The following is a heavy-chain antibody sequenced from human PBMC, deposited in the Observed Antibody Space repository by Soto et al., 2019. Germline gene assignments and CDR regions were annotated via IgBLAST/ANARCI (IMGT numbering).Heavy chain of an antibody. Sequence: PGESLKISCXGSGYSFTSYWIGWVRQMPGKGLEWMGIIYPGDSDTRYSPSFQGQATISADKSISTAYLQWSSLKASDTAMYYCALGGNPPYYYYGMDVWGQGTTVTVSS. D-gene: IGHD2-15*01. CDR3: ALGGNPPYYYYGMDV. J-gene: IGHJ6*02. CDR1: GYSFTSYW. V-gene: IGHV5-51*01. CDR2: IYPGDSDT.